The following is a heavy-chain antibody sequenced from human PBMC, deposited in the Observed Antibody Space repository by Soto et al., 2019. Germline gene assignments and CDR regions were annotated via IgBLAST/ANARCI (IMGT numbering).Heavy chain of an antibody. CDR3: AKDRSGWYTHYYYGMDV. D-gene: IGHD6-19*01. CDR2: ISYDGSNK. V-gene: IGHV3-30*18. CDR1: GFTFSSYG. J-gene: IGHJ6*02. Sequence: GGSLRLSCAASGFTFSSYGMHWVRQAPGKGLEWVAVISYDGSNKYYADSVKGRFTISRDNSKNTLYLQMNSLRAEDTAVYYCAKDRSGWYTHYYYGMDVWGQGTTVTVSS.